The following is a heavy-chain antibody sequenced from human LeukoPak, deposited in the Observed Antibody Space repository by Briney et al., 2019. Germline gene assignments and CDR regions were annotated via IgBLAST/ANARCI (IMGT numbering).Heavy chain of an antibody. CDR3: ARVILYCSGGSCLGY. J-gene: IGHJ4*02. D-gene: IGHD2-15*01. CDR1: GYTFTNYY. CDR2: INPSGGST. Sequence: ASVKVSCSASGYTFTNYYLHWVRQAPGQGLEWMGIINPSGGSTSYAQKFQGRVTMTRDTSTSTVYMELSSLRSEDTAVYYCARVILYCSGGSCLGYWGQGTLVTVSS. V-gene: IGHV1-46*01.